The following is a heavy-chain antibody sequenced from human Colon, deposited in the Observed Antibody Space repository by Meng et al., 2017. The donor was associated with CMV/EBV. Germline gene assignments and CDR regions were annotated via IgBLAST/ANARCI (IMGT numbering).Heavy chain of an antibody. J-gene: IGHJ5*02. CDR3: ARVRQPGAYHDSDGSAIKNWLDP. D-gene: IGHD3-22*01. V-gene: IGHV3-21*06. CDR1: GFSFRSYG. CDR2: ISSSSDI. Sequence: GGSLRLSCAASGFSFRSYGMSWIRQAPGRGLEWVSFISSSSDISYADSVKGRFTILRDSAQNRLYLYMIGLRAEDTAVYYCARVRQPGAYHDSDGSAIKNWLDPWGQGTLVTVSS.